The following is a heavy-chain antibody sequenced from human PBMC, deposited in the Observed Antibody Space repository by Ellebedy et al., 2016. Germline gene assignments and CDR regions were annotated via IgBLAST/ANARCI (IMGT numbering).Heavy chain of an antibody. CDR2: INSDGSSA. J-gene: IGHJ4*02. Sequence: GESLKISXAASGFTFSSHWMHWVRQVPGKGLVWVSRINSDGSSATYADPVKGRFTISRDNAKNTLYLQMNSLRAEDTAVYYCASFVSSAYWGQGTLVTVSS. CDR3: ASFVSSAY. D-gene: IGHD6-19*01. CDR1: GFTFSSHW. V-gene: IGHV3-74*03.